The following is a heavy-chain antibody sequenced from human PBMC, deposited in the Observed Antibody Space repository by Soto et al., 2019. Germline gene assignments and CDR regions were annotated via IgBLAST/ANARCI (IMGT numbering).Heavy chain of an antibody. V-gene: IGHV4-39*01. CDR2: VHYTGQT. D-gene: IGHD3-10*01. J-gene: IGHJ4*02. CDR1: SVSIASTGHY. Sequence: SETLSLTCSLSSVSIASTGHYWDWIRQPPGKGFEWIGIVHYTGQTYYNPSLKSRVTVSVDTSQNQLSLRLTSVTAADTSVYYCARLPDVMVREFYFDSWGQGTLVT. CDR3: ARLPDVMVREFYFDS.